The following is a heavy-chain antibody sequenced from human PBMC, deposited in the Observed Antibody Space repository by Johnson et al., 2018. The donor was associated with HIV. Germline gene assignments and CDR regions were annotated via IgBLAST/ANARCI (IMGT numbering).Heavy chain of an antibody. D-gene: IGHD3-3*01. J-gene: IGHJ3*02. Sequence: VQLVESGGGVVQPGRSLRLSCAASGFTFSSYAMHWVRQAPWKGLEWVSGISWNSDTIGYADSVKGRFAISRDNAKNSLYLQMNSLRAEDTALYYCAKGGPLFVDAFDIWGLGTMVTVSS. V-gene: IGHV3-9*01. CDR3: AKGGPLFVDAFDI. CDR2: ISWNSDTI. CDR1: GFTFSSYA.